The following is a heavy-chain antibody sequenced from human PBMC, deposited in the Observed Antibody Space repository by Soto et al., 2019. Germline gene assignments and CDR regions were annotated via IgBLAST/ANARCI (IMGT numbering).Heavy chain of an antibody. CDR2: ISAHNDNT. V-gene: IGHV1-18*01. J-gene: IGHJ4*02. D-gene: IGHD1-1*01. CDR1: GYTFTSYD. CDR3: ARGRYGPY. Sequence: QVQLVQSGAEVRKPGASVKVSCKGSGYTFTSYDIAWVRQATGQGLEWMGWISAHNDNTNYAQKVQGRVTVTRDTATRTDYMELRNLRSDDTAVDYGARGRYGPYWGQGARVNVSS.